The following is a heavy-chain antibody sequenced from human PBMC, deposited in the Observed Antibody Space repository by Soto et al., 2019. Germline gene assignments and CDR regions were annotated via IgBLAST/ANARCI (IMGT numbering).Heavy chain of an antibody. J-gene: IGHJ6*03. CDR3: ARHRTYGDSRRGSFYYYYMDV. CDR2: IYYSGST. V-gene: IGHV4-59*08. CDR1: GGSISSYY. Sequence: SATLSLTCTVSGGSISSYYWSWIRQPPGKGLEWIGYIYYSGSTNYNPSLKSRVTISVDTSKNQFSLKLSSVTAADTAVYYCARHRTYGDSRRGSFYYYYMDVWGKGTTVTVSS. D-gene: IGHD4-17*01.